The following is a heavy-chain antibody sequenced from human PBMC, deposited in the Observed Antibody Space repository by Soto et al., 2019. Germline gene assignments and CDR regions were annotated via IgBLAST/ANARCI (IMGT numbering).Heavy chain of an antibody. CDR1: GYTFTSYA. CDR3: ARWAGDLRGYYYYMDV. CDR2: INAGNGNT. Sequence: ASVKVSCKASGYTFTSYAMHWVRQAPGQRLEWMGWINAGNGNTKYSQKFQGRVTITRDTSASTAYMELSSLRSEDTAVYYCARWAGDLRGYYYYMDVWGKGTTVTVSS. V-gene: IGHV1-3*01. D-gene: IGHD7-27*01. J-gene: IGHJ6*03.